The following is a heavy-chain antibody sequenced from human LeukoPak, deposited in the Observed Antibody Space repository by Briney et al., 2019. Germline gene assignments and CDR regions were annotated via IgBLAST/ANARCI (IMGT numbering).Heavy chain of an antibody. CDR3: ARATLDCSSTSCYGIGDWFDP. D-gene: IGHD2-2*01. J-gene: IGHJ5*02. Sequence: PSQTLSLTCTVSGGSISSGDYYWSWIRQPPGKGLEGIGYIYYSGSTYYNPSLKSRVTISVDTSKNQFSLKLSSVTAADTAVYYCARATLDCSSTSCYGIGDWFDPWGQGTLVTVSS. V-gene: IGHV4-30-4*08. CDR2: IYYSGST. CDR1: GGSISSGDYY.